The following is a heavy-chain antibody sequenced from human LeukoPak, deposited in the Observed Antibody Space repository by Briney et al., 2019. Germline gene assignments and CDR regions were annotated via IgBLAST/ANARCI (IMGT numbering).Heavy chain of an antibody. D-gene: IGHD5-24*01. Sequence: PGGSLRLSCAASGFTFSSYAMSWVRQAPGKGLEWVSAISGSGGSTYYADSVKGRFTISRDNSKNTLYLQMNSLRAEDTAVYYCARSTGEMATIRPLDYWGQGTLVTVSS. CDR3: ARSTGEMATIRPLDY. J-gene: IGHJ4*02. CDR1: GFTFSSYA. V-gene: IGHV3-23*01. CDR2: ISGSGGST.